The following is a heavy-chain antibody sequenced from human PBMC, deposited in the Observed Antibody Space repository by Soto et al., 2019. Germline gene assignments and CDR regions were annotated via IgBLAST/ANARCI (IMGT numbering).Heavy chain of an antibody. D-gene: IGHD2-15*01. Sequence: QITLKESGPTLVKPTQTLTLTCTFSGFSLSTCGVGVGWVRQPPGKALECLALIYRDDDKLYSPSQKSRLNITKDTSKKQVVLTLTNLDPVDTATYYWAHDCVARQRLDSWGQGTLVTVSS. V-gene: IGHV2-5*02. J-gene: IGHJ4*02. CDR2: IYRDDDK. CDR1: GFSLSTCGVG. CDR3: AHDCVARQRLDS.